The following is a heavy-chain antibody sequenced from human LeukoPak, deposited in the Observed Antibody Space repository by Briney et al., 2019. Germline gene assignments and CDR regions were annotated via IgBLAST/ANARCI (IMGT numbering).Heavy chain of an antibody. Sequence: GGALRLSCAASGFTFSDYYMSWIRQAPGKGLEWVSYISSSGSTRYYADSVKGRFTISRDNAKNPLYLQMNSLRAEDTAVYYCARIYCSGGSCYYYYYYMDVWGKGTTVTVSS. CDR3: ARIYCSGGSCYYYYYYMDV. CDR2: ISSSGSTR. CDR1: GFTFSDYY. D-gene: IGHD2-15*01. V-gene: IGHV3-11*04. J-gene: IGHJ6*03.